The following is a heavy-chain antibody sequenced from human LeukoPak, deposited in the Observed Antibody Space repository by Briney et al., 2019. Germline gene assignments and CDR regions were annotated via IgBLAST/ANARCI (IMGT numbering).Heavy chain of an antibody. CDR1: GFTLSSYG. Sequence: GGSLRLSCAASGFTLSSYGMHWVRQAPGKGLEWVAVISYDGSNKYHADSVKGRFTISRDNSKNTLYLQMNSLRAEDTAVYYCANLYGDSPDYWGQGTLATVSS. V-gene: IGHV3-30*18. D-gene: IGHD4-17*01. CDR3: ANLYGDSPDY. CDR2: ISYDGSNK. J-gene: IGHJ4*02.